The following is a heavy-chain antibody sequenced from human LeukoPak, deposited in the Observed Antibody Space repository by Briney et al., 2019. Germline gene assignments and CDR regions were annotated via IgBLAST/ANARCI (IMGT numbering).Heavy chain of an antibody. J-gene: IGHJ4*02. D-gene: IGHD3-3*01. CDR2: MNPNSGNT. Sequence: ASVKVSCKASGYTFTSYDINWVRQATGQGLEWMGWMNPNSGNTGYAQKFQGRVTITRSTSISTAYMELSSLRSEDTAVYYCATFWSGYLFPPYWGQGTLVTVSS. CDR3: ATFWSGYLFPPY. CDR1: GYTFTSYD. V-gene: IGHV1-8*03.